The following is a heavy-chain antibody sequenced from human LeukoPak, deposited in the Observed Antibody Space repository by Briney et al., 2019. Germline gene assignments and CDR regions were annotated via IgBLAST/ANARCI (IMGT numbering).Heavy chain of an antibody. CDR1: GYTFTSYY. CDR2: ISAYNGNT. J-gene: IGHJ5*02. D-gene: IGHD4-17*01. V-gene: IGHV1-18*04. Sequence: ASVKVSCKASGYTFTSYYMHWVRQSPGQGLEWMGWISAYNGNTNYAQKLQGRVTMTTDTSTSTAYMELSSLRSEDTAVYYCARFANPDYGDSGWFDPWGQGTLVTVSS. CDR3: ARFANPDYGDSGWFDP.